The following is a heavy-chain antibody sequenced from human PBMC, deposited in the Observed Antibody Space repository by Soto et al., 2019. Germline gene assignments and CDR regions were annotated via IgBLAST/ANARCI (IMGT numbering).Heavy chain of an antibody. CDR2: LNAGNGNT. D-gene: IGHD3-22*01. Sequence: QVQLVQSGAEVKKPGASVKVSCKASGYTFTSYAMHWVRQAPGQRLEWMGWLNAGNGNTKYSLKFQGRVTITRDTSASTAYMELSSLRSEDTAVYYCARETEYYYDSSGYLAYYWYFDLWGRGTLVTVSS. CDR3: ARETEYYYDSSGYLAYYWYFDL. CDR1: GYTFTSYA. J-gene: IGHJ2*01. V-gene: IGHV1-3*01.